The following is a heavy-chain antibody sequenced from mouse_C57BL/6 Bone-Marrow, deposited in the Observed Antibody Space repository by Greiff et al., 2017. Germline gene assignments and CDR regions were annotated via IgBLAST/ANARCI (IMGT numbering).Heavy chain of an antibody. CDR1: GYTFTDYN. D-gene: IGHD2-4*01. J-gene: IGHJ2*01. Sequence: EVKLMESGPELVKPGASVKIPCKASGYTFTDYNMDWVKQSHGKSLEWIGDINPNNGGTIYNQKFKGKATLTVDKSSSTAYMELRSLTSEDTAVYCCARGGGYYDYGGTYFDYWGQGTTLTFSS. CDR2: INPNNGGT. V-gene: IGHV1-18*01. CDR3: ARGGGYYDYGGTYFDY.